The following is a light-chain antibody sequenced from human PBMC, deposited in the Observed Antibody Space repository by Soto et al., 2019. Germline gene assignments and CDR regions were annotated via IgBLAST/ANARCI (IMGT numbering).Light chain of an antibody. J-gene: IGKJ1*01. CDR3: QQYGSSGT. V-gene: IGKV3-20*01. CDR2: GAS. Sequence: TVLTQSTGTPSLSPGESATLSCRACQRVSNNYLAWYQQKPGQAPRLLSYGASNRATGIPDRFSGSGSGTDFTLTISRLEPEDFAVYYCQQYGSSGTFGQGTKVDI. CDR1: QRVSNNY.